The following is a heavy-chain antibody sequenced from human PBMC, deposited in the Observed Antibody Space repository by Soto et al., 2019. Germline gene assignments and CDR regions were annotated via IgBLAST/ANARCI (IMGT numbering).Heavy chain of an antibody. CDR3: ARIGGYHGPLDY. V-gene: IGHV4-59*01. Sequence: SETLSLTCSVSGVSISIYFWSWIRQAPGRGLEWIGYTYHRGSTNYSPSLKSRVAISLDTSENQFSLKVNSVTAADTAVYYCARIGGYHGPLDYWGQGTPVTVSS. CDR1: GVSISIYF. CDR2: TYHRGST. D-gene: IGHD6-25*01. J-gene: IGHJ4*02.